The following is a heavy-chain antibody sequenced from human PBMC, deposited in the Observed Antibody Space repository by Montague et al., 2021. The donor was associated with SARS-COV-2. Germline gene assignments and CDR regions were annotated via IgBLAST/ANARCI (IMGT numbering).Heavy chain of an antibody. CDR3: AREGIPTPGAEWKILHYHGMDV. D-gene: IGHD1-14*01. J-gene: IGHJ6*02. CDR1: GGSISAYY. V-gene: IGHV4-59*13. Sequence: SETLSLTCTVSGGSISAYYWSWIRQPPGKGLEWIAYMYNSRSSNYNPSLKSRVSISVDTSKSQFSLELTSVTAADTAVYYCAREGIPTPGAEWKILHYHGMDVWGQGTTVTVSS. CDR2: MYNSRSS.